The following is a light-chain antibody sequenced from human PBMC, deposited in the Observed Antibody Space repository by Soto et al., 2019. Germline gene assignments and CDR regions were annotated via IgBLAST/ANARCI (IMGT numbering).Light chain of an antibody. J-gene: IGKJ1*01. CDR1: QSVSSSY. Sequence: EIVLTQSPGTLSLSPGERATLSCRASQSVSSSYLAWYQQKPGQAPRLLIYGASSRATGIPDRFSGSGSGTDFTLTISRQEPEDFAVYYCQQYGRSRWKFGPGTKVEIK. V-gene: IGKV3-20*01. CDR2: GAS. CDR3: QQYGRSRWK.